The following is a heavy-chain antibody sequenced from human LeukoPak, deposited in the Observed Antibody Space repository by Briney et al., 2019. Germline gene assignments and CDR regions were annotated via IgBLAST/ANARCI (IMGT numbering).Heavy chain of an antibody. V-gene: IGHV1-2*02. D-gene: IGHD6-13*01. CDR3: ARGPGYSSSWYLGYYYYYGMDV. J-gene: IGHJ6*02. CDR1: GYTFTGYY. CDR2: INPNSGGT. Sequence: ASVKVSCKASGYTFTGYYMHWGRQAPGQGLEWMGWINPNSGGTNYAQKFQGRVTMTRDTSISTAYMELSRLRSDDTAVYYCARGPGYSSSWYLGYYYYYGMDVWGQGTTVTVSS.